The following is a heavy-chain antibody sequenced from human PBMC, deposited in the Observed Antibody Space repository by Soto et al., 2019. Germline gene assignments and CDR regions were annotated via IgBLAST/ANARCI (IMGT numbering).Heavy chain of an antibody. Sequence: SQTLSLTCAISGDSVSSNSAAWNWIRQSPSRGLEWLGRTYYRSKWYNDYAVSVKSRITINPDTSKKQFSLQLNSVTQENTDDYSWARVWVIAARPGGYGMNVWGQGTRFTVS. CDR3: ARVWVIAARPGGYGMNV. D-gene: IGHD6-6*01. V-gene: IGHV6-1*01. J-gene: IGHJ6*02. CDR2: TYYRSKWYN. CDR1: GDSVSSNSAA.